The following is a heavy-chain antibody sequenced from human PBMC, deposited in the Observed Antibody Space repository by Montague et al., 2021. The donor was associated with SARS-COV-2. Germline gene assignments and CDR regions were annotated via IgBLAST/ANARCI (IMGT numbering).Heavy chain of an antibody. CDR3: ASSGITLTGLDGFDN. D-gene: IGHD3-9*01. CDR1: GDSVSGKRVR. J-gene: IGHJ3*02. Sequence: CAISGDSVSGKRVRWEWNRQSPQRRIEWLGRTYHRSKRDSDYAXXXKXXLVITPDTSKNQVSLQLNSVIPEDTDVYFCASSGITLTGLDGFDNWGQGTMVTVSS. CDR2: TYHRSKRDS. V-gene: IGHV6-1*01.